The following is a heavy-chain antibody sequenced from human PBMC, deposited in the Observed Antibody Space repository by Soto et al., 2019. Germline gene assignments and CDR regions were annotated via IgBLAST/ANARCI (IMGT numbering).Heavy chain of an antibody. Sequence: SETLSLTCTVSGGSISSGGYYWSWIRQHPGKGLEWIGYIYYSGSTYCNPSLKRRVNISVDTSKNQFSLKLSSVTAADTAVYYCARVPGYSYGRCFDYWAQGTLVTVS. V-gene: IGHV4-31*03. CDR3: ARVPGYSYGRCFDY. J-gene: IGHJ4*02. D-gene: IGHD5-18*01. CDR1: GGSISSGGYY. CDR2: IYYSGST.